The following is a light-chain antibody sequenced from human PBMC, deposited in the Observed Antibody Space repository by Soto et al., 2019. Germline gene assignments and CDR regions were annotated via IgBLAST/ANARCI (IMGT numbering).Light chain of an antibody. V-gene: IGKV3-15*01. CDR3: QKYNNWPRT. Sequence: EVVMTQSAATLSVSPGEIATLSCRASQSVSSNLAWYQQKTAQAPRILIYDESTRATGIPDRFSGSGSGTELNLTISRLQSEDFAVDYCQKYNNWPRTCGQGTKVDI. CDR1: QSVSSN. CDR2: DES. J-gene: IGKJ1*01.